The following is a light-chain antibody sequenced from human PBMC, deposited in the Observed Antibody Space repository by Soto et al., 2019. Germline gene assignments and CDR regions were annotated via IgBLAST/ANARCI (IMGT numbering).Light chain of an antibody. J-gene: IGKJ3*01. V-gene: IGKV3-20*01. CDR1: QTVTSNR. CDR3: QQYVSLPSGFA. Sequence: MVLTQSPGTLSLSPGERATLSCRASQTVTSNRLAWYQQKHGQAPRLLIYGASRRATGIPDRFSGSGSGTDFTLTISRLEPEDFAVYYCQQYVSLPSGFAFGPGTTLDTK. CDR2: GAS.